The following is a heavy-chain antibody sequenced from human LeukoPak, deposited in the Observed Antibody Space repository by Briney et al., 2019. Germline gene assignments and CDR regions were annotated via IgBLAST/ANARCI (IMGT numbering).Heavy chain of an antibody. CDR1: GFTFSSYG. V-gene: IGHV3-30*18. J-gene: IGHJ4*02. D-gene: IGHD6-13*01. CDR2: ISYDGSNK. CDR3: AKVQAPTYSSWYRRLDLSFDY. Sequence: GGSLRLSCAASGFTFSSYGMHWVRQAPGKGLEWVPVISYDGSNKYYADSVKGRFTISRDNSKSTLYLQMNSLRAEDTAVYYCAKVQAPTYSSWYRRLDLSFDYWGQGTLVTVSS.